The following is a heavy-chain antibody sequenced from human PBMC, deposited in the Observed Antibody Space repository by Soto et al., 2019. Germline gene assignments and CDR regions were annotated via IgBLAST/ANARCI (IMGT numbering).Heavy chain of an antibody. CDR1: GFTFNYYP. CDR2: VSFDGSNK. Sequence: QMQLVESGGGVVQPGGSLRLSCAASGFTFNYYPMHWVRQAPGKGLEWVAVVSFDGSNKYYADSVKGRFTISKDNSKNTLYLQRNSLRREDTAVYYCARLPGPLVAVLYICPLDGREAMSDVDVWGQGTKVTVSS. J-gene: IGHJ6*02. D-gene: IGHD6-19*01. V-gene: IGHV3-30-3*01. CDR3: ARLPGPLVAVLYICPLDGREAMSDVDV.